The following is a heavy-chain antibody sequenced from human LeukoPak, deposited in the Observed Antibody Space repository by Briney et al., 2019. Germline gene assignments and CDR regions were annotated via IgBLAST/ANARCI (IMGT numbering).Heavy chain of an antibody. CDR2: IYTSGST. D-gene: IGHD1-14*01. V-gene: IGHV4-61*02. CDR1: GGSISSGSYY. CDR3: ARGYNRWFDP. J-gene: IGHJ5*02. Sequence: PSETLSLTCTVSGGSISSGSYYWSWIRQPAGEGLEWIGRIYTSGSTNYNPSLKSRVTISVDTSKNQSSLKLSSVTAADTAVYYCARGYNRWFDPWGQGTLVTVSS.